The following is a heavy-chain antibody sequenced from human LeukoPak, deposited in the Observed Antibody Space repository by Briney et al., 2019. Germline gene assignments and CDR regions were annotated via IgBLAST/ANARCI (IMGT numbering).Heavy chain of an antibody. CDR1: GATFTTYA. CDR3: ARDAPFRVGATRNFGWFDP. V-gene: IGHV1-69*05. D-gene: IGHD1-26*01. CDR2: IIPVFGTA. J-gene: IGHJ5*02. Sequence: SVKVSCKASGATFTTYAIIWVRQAPGQGLEWMGGIIPVFGTANYAQRFQGRVTISTDESTSTAYMELTSLRSEDTAVYYCARDAPFRVGATRNFGWFDPWGQGTLVTVSS.